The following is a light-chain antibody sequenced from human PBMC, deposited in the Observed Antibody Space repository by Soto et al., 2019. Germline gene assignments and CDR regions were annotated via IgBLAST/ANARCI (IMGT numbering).Light chain of an antibody. CDR1: SSNIGSNT. J-gene: IGLJ1*01. CDR2: SNN. CDR3: ATWDDSLIGSV. V-gene: IGLV1-44*01. Sequence: QSLLTQPPSASGTPGQRVTISCSGSSSNIGSNTVTWYQQLPGTAPKLLFYSNNQRPSGVPDRFSASKSGTSASLAISGLQSEDEADYYCATWDDSLIGSVFGTGTKVTVL.